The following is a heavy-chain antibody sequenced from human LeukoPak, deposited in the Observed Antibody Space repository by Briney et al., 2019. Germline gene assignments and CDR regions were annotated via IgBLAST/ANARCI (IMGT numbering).Heavy chain of an antibody. Sequence: SETLSLTCTVSGVSITTGIHYWSWIRQHPGKGLEWIGYMYDDGKTYYNPSLSRRLSISLDASKNQFSLELNSVTAADTAVYYCARGVFGYDFWSGYLNWFDPWGQGTLVTVSS. CDR3: ARGVFGYDFWSGYLNWFDP. D-gene: IGHD3-3*01. J-gene: IGHJ5*02. V-gene: IGHV4-31*03. CDR1: GVSITTGIHY. CDR2: MYDDGKT.